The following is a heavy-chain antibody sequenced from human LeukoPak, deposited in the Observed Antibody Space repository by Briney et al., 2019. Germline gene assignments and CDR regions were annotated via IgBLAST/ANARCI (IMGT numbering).Heavy chain of an antibody. Sequence: ASVKVSCKASEYTLTGYYIHWVRQAPGQGLEWMGWINAYNGNTNYAQNLQGRVTMTTDTSTSTAYMELRSLRSDDTAVYYCARRQGTTLNFDYWGQGTLVTVSS. CDR3: ARRQGTTLNFDY. J-gene: IGHJ4*02. D-gene: IGHD1-1*01. V-gene: IGHV1-18*04. CDR2: INAYNGNT. CDR1: EYTLTGYY.